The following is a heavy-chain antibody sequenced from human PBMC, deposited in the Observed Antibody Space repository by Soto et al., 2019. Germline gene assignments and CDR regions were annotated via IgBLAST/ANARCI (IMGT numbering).Heavy chain of an antibody. V-gene: IGHV4-34*01. D-gene: IGHD5-18*01. CDR2: INHSGST. Sequence: SETLSLTCAVYGGSFSGYYWSWIRQPPGKGLEWIGEINHSGSTNYNPSLKSRVTISVDTSKNQFSLKLSSVTAADTAVYYCARGVRGYSYGCFDYWGQGTLVTVSS. J-gene: IGHJ4*02. CDR1: GGSFSGYY. CDR3: ARGVRGYSYGCFDY.